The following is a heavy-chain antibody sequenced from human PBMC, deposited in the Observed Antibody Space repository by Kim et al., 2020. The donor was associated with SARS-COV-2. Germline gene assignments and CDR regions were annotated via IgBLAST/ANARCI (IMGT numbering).Heavy chain of an antibody. Sequence: GGSLRLSCAASGFTFSSYMMTWVRQAPGKGLEWVSSVSASAGYTFYADSVKGRFTISRDNSKNTVYLQTNNLRPEDTAIYYCAKSGQLDTCGQGTLVTVSS. V-gene: IGHV3-23*01. CDR3: AKSGQLDT. CDR2: VSASAGYT. CDR1: GFTFSSYM. J-gene: IGHJ5*02. D-gene: IGHD3-10*01.